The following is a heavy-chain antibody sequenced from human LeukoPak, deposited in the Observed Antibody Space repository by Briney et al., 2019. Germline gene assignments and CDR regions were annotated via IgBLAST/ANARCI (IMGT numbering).Heavy chain of an antibody. J-gene: IGHJ4*02. CDR1: GYSFTSYW. CDR2: IYPGDSDT. Sequence: GESLKISCKGSGYSFTSYWIGWVRQMPGKGLEWMGIIYPGDSDTRYSPSFHGQVTISADKAIRPAYLQWSSLKASDNAMYYCARLRRKKAAAGTRSGYYFDYWGQGTLVTVSS. D-gene: IGHD6-13*01. CDR3: ARLRRKKAAAGTRSGYYFDY. V-gene: IGHV5-51*01.